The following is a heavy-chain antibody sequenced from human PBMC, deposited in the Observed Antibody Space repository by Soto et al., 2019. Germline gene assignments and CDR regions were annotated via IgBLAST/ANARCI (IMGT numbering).Heavy chain of an antibody. CDR1: GFTFSSYA. Sequence: PGGSLRLSCSASGFTFSSYAMHWVRQAPGKGLEYVSAISSNGGSTYYADSVKGRFTISRDNSKNTLYLQMSSLRAEDTAVYYCVRTQFGFGELLYNPYYGMDVWGQGTTVTVSS. J-gene: IGHJ6*02. CDR3: VRTQFGFGELLYNPYYGMDV. D-gene: IGHD3-10*01. V-gene: IGHV3-64D*08. CDR2: ISSNGGST.